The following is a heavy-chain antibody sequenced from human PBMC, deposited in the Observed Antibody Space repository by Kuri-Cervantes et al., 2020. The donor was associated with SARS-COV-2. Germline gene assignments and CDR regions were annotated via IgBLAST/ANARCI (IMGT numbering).Heavy chain of an antibody. D-gene: IGHD2-21*01. J-gene: IGHJ5*02. CDR3: ATLKGILLPIGTLDP. Sequence: ASVKVSCKIRGSELGMNWVRQAPGRGLEWTGYFHPEDGAIYALNFHGRVTMTTDTSTGTAYMELGSLRPDDTAVYYCATLKGILLPIGTLDPWGQGTLVTVSS. CDR1: GSELG. V-gene: IGHV1-24*01. CDR2: FHPEDGA.